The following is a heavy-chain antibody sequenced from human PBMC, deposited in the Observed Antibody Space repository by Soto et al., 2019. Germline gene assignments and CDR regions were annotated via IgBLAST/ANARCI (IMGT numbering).Heavy chain of an antibody. D-gene: IGHD2-15*01. J-gene: IGHJ4*02. Sequence: GGSLRLSCAASGFTFSSYWMSWVRQAPGKGLEWVANIKQDGSEKYYVDSVKGRFTISRDNAKNSLYLQMNSLRAEDTAVYYCARDPAEWTEAATDYWGQGTLVTVSS. CDR2: IKQDGSEK. V-gene: IGHV3-7*01. CDR1: GFTFSSYW. CDR3: ARDPAEWTEAATDY.